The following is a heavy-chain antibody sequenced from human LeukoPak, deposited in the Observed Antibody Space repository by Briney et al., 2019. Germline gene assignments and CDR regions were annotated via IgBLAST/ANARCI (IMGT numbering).Heavy chain of an antibody. CDR2: IKEDGSEK. Sequence: GGSLRLSCAASGLTFSTYWMTWVRQAPGKRLEWVANIKEDGSEKYYVDSVKGRFTISRDNAKNSVYLQMNSLRAEDTAIYYCARNARGPGDYWGQGTVVTVSS. D-gene: IGHD2-2*01. V-gene: IGHV3-7*01. CDR3: ARNARGPGDY. J-gene: IGHJ4*02. CDR1: GLTFSTYW.